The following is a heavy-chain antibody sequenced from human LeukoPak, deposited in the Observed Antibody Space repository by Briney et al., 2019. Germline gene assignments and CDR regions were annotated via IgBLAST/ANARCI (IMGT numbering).Heavy chain of an antibody. J-gene: IGHJ4*02. Sequence: GGSLRLSCAVSGFSFSSYAFHWVRQAPGKGLEWVAVISYDGRNQNFADSVKGRFTISRDNSKNTLYLQMNSLRTEDTAVYYCTTDFAYCGGDCYSVFDYWGQGTLVTVSS. CDR1: GFSFSSYA. V-gene: IGHV3-30*04. CDR3: TTDFAYCGGDCYSVFDY. CDR2: ISYDGRNQ. D-gene: IGHD2-21*02.